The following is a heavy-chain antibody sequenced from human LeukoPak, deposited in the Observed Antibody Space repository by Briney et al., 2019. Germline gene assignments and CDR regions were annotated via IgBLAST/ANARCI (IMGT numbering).Heavy chain of an antibody. CDR3: AKDASSGSYAPFDY. V-gene: IGHV3-30*02. Sequence: GGTLRLSCAASGFTFSSYGMHWVRQAPGKGLEWVAFIRYDGSNKYYAASVKGRFTISRDNSKNTLYLQMNSLRAEDTAVYYCAKDASSGSYAPFDYWGQGTLVTVSS. J-gene: IGHJ4*02. CDR2: IRYDGSNK. D-gene: IGHD1-26*01. CDR1: GFTFSSYG.